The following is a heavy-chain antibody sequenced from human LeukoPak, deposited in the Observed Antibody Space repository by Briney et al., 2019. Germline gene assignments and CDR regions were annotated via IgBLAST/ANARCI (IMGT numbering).Heavy chain of an antibody. Sequence: GGSLRLSCAASGFTFSSYWMSWVRQAPGKGLEGVANIKQDGSEKYYVDSVKGRFTISRDNAKNSLYLQMNSLRAEDTAVYYCARAPARHCSSTSCYGPPPYYMDVWGKGTTVTVSS. V-gene: IGHV3-7*01. D-gene: IGHD2-2*01. J-gene: IGHJ6*03. CDR3: ARAPARHCSSTSCYGPPPYYMDV. CDR1: GFTFSSYW. CDR2: IKQDGSEK.